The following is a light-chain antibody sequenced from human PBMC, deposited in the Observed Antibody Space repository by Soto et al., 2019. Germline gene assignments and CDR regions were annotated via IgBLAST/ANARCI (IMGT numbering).Light chain of an antibody. CDR3: QQYNFWPPLT. V-gene: IGKV3-15*01. Sequence: EIVMTQSPATLSVSPGERATLSCRASQSGNSNLAWYRQKPGQAPRLLISDASTRATGVPARFSGSGSGTEVTLTISSLQSEDSGIYYCQQYNFWPPLTFGGGTKVEIK. CDR2: DAS. J-gene: IGKJ4*01. CDR1: QSGNSN.